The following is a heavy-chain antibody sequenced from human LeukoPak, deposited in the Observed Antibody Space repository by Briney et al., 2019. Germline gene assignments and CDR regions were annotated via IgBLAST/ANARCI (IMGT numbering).Heavy chain of an antibody. J-gene: IGHJ4*02. D-gene: IGHD5-12*01. Sequence: GGSLRLSCAASGFTLSSYAMSWVRQAPGRGLEWLSYTSGSSGSTIYYAQSVRGRFTISRDDAKNTLYLQMNSLRADDTAAYFCARDKIQWLRYSYFDYWGQGVLVTVSS. CDR3: ARDKIQWLRYSYFDY. CDR2: TSGSSGSTI. V-gene: IGHV3-48*01. CDR1: GFTLSSYA.